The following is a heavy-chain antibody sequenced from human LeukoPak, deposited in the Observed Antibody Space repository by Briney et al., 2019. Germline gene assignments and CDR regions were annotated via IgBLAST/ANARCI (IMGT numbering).Heavy chain of an antibody. J-gene: IGHJ4*02. CDR1: GFTFSRFA. CDR3: SRDVDVVGESFDY. CDR2: MSYDGTKE. D-gene: IGHD2-21*01. V-gene: IGHV3-30*15. Sequence: PGRSLRLSCAASGFTFSRFAMHWVRQAPGKGLEWVAVMSYDGTKENYADSVKGRFTISRDNSKSTLYLQMSSLTTEDTAVYYCSRDVDVVGESFDYWGQGTLVTVSS.